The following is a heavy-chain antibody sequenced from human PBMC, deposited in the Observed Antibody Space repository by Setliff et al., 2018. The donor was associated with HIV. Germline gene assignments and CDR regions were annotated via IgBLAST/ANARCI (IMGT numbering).Heavy chain of an antibody. CDR2: TIPMFGTG. D-gene: IGHD6-19*01. CDR1: GGTFSSYG. V-gene: IGHV1-69*05. CDR3: ARVAHSSSYHYYGMDV. J-gene: IGHJ6*02. Sequence: GASVKVSCKASGGTFSSYGISWVRQAPGQGLEWMGATIPMFGTGFYAQKFQGRVTITTDESRTTSYMELSSLRFEDTAVYFCARVAHSSSYHYYGMDVWGQGTTVTVSS.